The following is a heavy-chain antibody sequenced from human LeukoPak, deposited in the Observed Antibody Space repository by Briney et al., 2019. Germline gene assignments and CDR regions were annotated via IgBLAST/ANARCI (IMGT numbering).Heavy chain of an antibody. D-gene: IGHD6-6*01. Sequence: PSETLSLTCTVSGGSISSYYWSWIRQPPGKGLEWIGYIYYSGSTNYNPSLKSRVTISVDTSKNQFSLKLSSVTAADTAVYYCAGSGGAARRFDYWGQGTLVAVSS. CDR2: IYYSGST. V-gene: IGHV4-59*08. CDR1: GGSISSYY. CDR3: AGSGGAARRFDY. J-gene: IGHJ4*02.